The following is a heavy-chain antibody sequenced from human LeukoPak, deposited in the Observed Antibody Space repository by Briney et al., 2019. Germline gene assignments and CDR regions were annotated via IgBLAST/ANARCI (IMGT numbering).Heavy chain of an antibody. V-gene: IGHV3-30-3*01. Sequence: QPGGSLRLSFAAPGFTFSPYTMHWARQAPGKGLEWVAVISYDGSNKYYADSVKGRFTISRDNSKNTLYLQMNSLRAEDTAVYYCAREPYGYVNLWYFDLWGRGTLVTVSS. CDR2: ISYDGSNK. J-gene: IGHJ2*01. CDR1: GFTFSPYT. CDR3: AREPYGYVNLWYFDL. D-gene: IGHD5-12*01.